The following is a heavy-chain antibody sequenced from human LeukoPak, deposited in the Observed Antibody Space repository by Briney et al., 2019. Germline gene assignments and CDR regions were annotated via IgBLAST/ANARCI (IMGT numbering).Heavy chain of an antibody. D-gene: IGHD6-6*01. CDR1: GFTFSSYG. CDR3: AAHPSSAY. CDR2: ISDDGGKK. J-gene: IGHJ4*02. V-gene: IGHV3-30*03. Sequence: GGSLRLSCAASGFTFSSYGMHWVRQAPGKGLEWVALISDDGGKKYYADSVKGRFTISRDNSKSTLYLQMNTLRAEDTAVYYCAAHPSSAYWGRGTLVTVSS.